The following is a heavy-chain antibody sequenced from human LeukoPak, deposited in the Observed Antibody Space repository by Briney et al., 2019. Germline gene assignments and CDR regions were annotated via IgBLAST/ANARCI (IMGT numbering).Heavy chain of an antibody. J-gene: IGHJ4*02. CDR3: ARGTRHFDY. CDR2: IYHSGST. CDR1: GGSISSGYY. Sequence: KSSETLSLTCTVSGGSISSGYYWGWIRQPPGKGLEWIGSIYHSGSTYYNPSLKSRVTISVDTSKNQFSLKLSSVTAADTAVYYCARGTRHFDYWGQGTLVTVSS. D-gene: IGHD1-14*01. V-gene: IGHV4-38-2*02.